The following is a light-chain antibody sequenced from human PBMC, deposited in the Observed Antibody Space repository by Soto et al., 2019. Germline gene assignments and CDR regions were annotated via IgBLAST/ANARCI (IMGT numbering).Light chain of an antibody. J-gene: IGKJ5*01. CDR1: QGISNC. V-gene: IGKV1-12*01. CDR3: QQAYSFPIT. Sequence: DIQVTQSPSSVSASIGDRVTVTCRASQGISNCLAWYQQKPGKAPKFLISAASSLQSGVPSRFSGSGSGTDFTLTISSLQPEDFATYYCQQAYSFPITFGQGTRLEIK. CDR2: AAS.